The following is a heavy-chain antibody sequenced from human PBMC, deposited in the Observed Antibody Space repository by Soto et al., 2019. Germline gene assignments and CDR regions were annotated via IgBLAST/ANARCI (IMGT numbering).Heavy chain of an antibody. CDR2: IHYSGST. J-gene: IGHJ2*01. CDR1: GDSISSGSYY. V-gene: IGHV4-39*01. CDR3: ARQRYGDYASLYFDL. Sequence: SETLSLTCTVSGDSISSGSYYWGWIRQTPGKGLEWIASIHYSGSTYDNPSLKSRVTISVDTSKNQFFLKVSSVTAADTAVYYCARQRYGDYASLYFDLWGRGTLVTVSS. D-gene: IGHD4-17*01.